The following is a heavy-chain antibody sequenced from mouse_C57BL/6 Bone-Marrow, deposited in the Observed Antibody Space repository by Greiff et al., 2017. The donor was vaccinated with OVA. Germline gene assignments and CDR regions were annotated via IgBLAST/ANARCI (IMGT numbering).Heavy chain of an antibody. CDR2: ISSGGDYI. CDR1: GFTFSSYA. D-gene: IGHD2-14*01. J-gene: IGHJ2*01. CDR3: TIGNFDY. V-gene: IGHV5-9-1*02. Sequence: EVKVVESGQGLVKPGGSLKLSCAASGFTFSSYAMSWVRQTPEKRLEWVAYISSGGDYIYYADTVKGRFTISRDNARNTLYLQMSSLKSEDTAMYYCTIGNFDYWGQGTTLTVSS.